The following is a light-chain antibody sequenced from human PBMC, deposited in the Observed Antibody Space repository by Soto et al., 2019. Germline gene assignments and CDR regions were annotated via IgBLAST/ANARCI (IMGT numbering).Light chain of an antibody. CDR2: GAS. CDR3: QQYGSSPLIT. V-gene: IGKV3-20*01. J-gene: IGKJ5*01. CDR1: QSVSSSY. Sequence: EIVLTQSPGTLSLSPGERATLSCRASQSVSSSYLAWYQRKPGQAPRLLIYGASSRATGIPDRFSGSGSGTDFTLTISRLEPEDFAVYYCQQYGSSPLITFGQGTLLEIK.